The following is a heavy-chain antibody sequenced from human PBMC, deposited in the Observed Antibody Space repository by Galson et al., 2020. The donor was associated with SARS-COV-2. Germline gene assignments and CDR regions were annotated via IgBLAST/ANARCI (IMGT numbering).Heavy chain of an antibody. CDR3: ARRSGGYYDTSDYPRSYYYMDV. Sequence: HGESLKISCKASGYSFTNYWIDWVRQMPGKGLEWMGIIYPGDSATRYSPSFQGQVTFSVDKSSSTAYLQWSSLKASDTAMYYCARRSGGYYDTSDYPRSYYYMDVWGKGTTVIVSS. CDR2: IYPGDSAT. CDR1: GYSFTNYW. D-gene: IGHD3-22*01. V-gene: IGHV5-51*01. J-gene: IGHJ6*03.